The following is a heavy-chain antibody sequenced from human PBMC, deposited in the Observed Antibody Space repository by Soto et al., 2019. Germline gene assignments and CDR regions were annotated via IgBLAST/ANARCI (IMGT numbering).Heavy chain of an antibody. J-gene: IGHJ6*02. CDR1: GFTFSSYA. CDR2: ISGSGGST. CDR3: AKDLTVGATGYYYYYGMDV. D-gene: IGHD1-26*01. V-gene: IGHV3-23*01. Sequence: EVQLLESGGGLVQPGGSLRLSCAASGFTFSSYAMSWVRQAPGKGLEWVSAISGSGGSTYYADSVKGRFTISRDNSKNTLYLQMNSLRAEDTAVYYCAKDLTVGATGYYYYYGMDVWGQGTTVTVSS.